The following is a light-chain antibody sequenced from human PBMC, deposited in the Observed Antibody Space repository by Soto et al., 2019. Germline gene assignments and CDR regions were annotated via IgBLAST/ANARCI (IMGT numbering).Light chain of an antibody. CDR3: QQYNQWPPWT. Sequence: DIQMTQSPSSLSASVGDRVTITCRASQSISRYLNWYQQKPGKAPKLLIYAASSLQSGVPSRFSGSGSGTEFTLTISSLQSEDFAVYYCQQYNQWPPWTFGQGTKVDIK. CDR1: QSISRY. V-gene: IGKV1-39*01. J-gene: IGKJ1*01. CDR2: AAS.